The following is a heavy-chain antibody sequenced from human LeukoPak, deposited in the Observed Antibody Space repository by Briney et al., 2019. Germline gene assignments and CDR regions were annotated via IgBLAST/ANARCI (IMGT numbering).Heavy chain of an antibody. V-gene: IGHV1-69*13. CDR3: ATLRPKLRYFDWSMGYYGMDV. CDR2: IIPIFGTA. Sequence: SVKVSCKASGGTFSSDAISWVRQAPGQGLEWMGGIIPIFGTANYAQKFQGRVTITADESTSTAYMELSSLRSEDTAVYYCATLRPKLRYFDWSMGYYGMDVWGKGTTVTVSS. D-gene: IGHD3-9*01. CDR1: GGTFSSDA. J-gene: IGHJ6*04.